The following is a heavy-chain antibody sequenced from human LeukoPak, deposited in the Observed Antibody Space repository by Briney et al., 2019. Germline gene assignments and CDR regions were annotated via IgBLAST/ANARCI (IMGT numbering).Heavy chain of an antibody. CDR1: GFTFSNYG. V-gene: IGHV3-33*06. J-gene: IGHJ4*02. CDR2: IWHDGSNK. CDR3: ANNFDY. Sequence: GGSLRLSCATSGFTFSNYGMHWVRQAPGKGLEWVAVIWHDGSNKYYADSVKGRFIISRDNSKNTLYLQMNSLRAEDTAVYYCANNFDYWGQGTLVTVSS.